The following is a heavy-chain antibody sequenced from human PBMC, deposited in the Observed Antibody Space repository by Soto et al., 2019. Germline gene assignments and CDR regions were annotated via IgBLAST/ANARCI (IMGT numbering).Heavy chain of an antibody. CDR2: MNPNTGNT. CDR1: GYTFGSHD. J-gene: IGHJ3*02. V-gene: IGHV1-8*01. CDR3: ARVGPRAFDI. Sequence: QAQLVQSGAEVRRPGASVKVSCKASGYTFGSHDINWVRQAPGQGLEWMGWMNPNTGNTGYAQNLQGRVTMTRTASISTASMELSSLKSEDTAVYYCARVGPRAFDICGEGTVVTVSS.